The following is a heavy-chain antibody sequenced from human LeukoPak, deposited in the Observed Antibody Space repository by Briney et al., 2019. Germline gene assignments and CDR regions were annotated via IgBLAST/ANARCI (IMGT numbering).Heavy chain of an antibody. Sequence: ASVKVSCKASGYTFTSYGISWARQAPGQGLEWMGWISAYNGNTNYAQKLQGRVTMTTDTSTSTAYMELRSLRSDDTAVYYCARDRGYSSSSSPIDYWGQGTLVTVSS. V-gene: IGHV1-18*01. CDR2: ISAYNGNT. CDR3: ARDRGYSSSSSPIDY. J-gene: IGHJ4*02. CDR1: GYTFTSYG. D-gene: IGHD6-6*01.